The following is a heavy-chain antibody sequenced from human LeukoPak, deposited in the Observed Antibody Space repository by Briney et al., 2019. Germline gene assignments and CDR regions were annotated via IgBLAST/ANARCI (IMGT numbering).Heavy chain of an antibody. D-gene: IGHD3-22*01. CDR3: ARDLYYFESEGYYASDY. J-gene: IGHJ4*02. Sequence: GGSLRLSCEASGFTFSTYWMGWVRQAPGKGLEWVGNINQDGTEKHYLDSMRGRFTISRDNAKNSLFLQMNSLRAEDTAVYFCARDLYYFESEGYYASDYWGQGTLVTVSS. V-gene: IGHV3-7*01. CDR1: GFTFSTYW. CDR2: INQDGTEK.